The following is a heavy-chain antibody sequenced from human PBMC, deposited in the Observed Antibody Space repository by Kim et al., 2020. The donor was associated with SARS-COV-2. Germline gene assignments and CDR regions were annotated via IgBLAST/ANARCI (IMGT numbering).Heavy chain of an antibody. Sequence: WFNDYAASVRSRITISPDTSKNQFSLQLNSVTPDDAAVYYCAEGYGMHVWGQGTTVTVSS. CDR2: WFN. V-gene: IGHV6-1*01. J-gene: IGHJ6*02. CDR3: AEGYGMHV.